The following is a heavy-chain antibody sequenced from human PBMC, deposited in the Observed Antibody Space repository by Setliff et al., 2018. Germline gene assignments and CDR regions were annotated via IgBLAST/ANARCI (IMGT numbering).Heavy chain of an antibody. CDR3: ATKDYDTSGYYRPFGF. J-gene: IGHJ4*01. CDR1: GYTFTSYY. Sequence: ASVKVSCKASGYTFTSYYMHWARQAPGQGLEWMGIINPSGGSTSYAQKFQGRVTMTRDTSTSTVYMELSSLRSEDTAVYYCATKDYDTSGYYRPFGFWGQGTLVT. CDR2: INPSGGST. V-gene: IGHV1-46*01. D-gene: IGHD3-22*01.